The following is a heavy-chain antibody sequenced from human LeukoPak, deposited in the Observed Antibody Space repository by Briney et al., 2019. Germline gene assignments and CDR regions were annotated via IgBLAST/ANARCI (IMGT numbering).Heavy chain of an antibody. CDR2: IIPIFGTA. D-gene: IGHD5-12*01. J-gene: IGHJ4*02. CDR3: ARDRHTGWLRKEGYFDY. Sequence: SVKVSCKASGYTFTSYGISWVRQAPGQGLEWMGGIIPIFGTANYAQKFQGRVTITADESTSTAYMELSSLRSEDTAVYYCARDRHTGWLRKEGYFDYWGQGTLVTVSS. CDR1: GYTFTSYG. V-gene: IGHV1-69*13.